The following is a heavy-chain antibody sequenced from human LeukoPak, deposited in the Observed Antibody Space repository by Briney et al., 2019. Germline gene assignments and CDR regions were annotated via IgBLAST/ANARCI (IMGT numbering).Heavy chain of an antibody. CDR2: IKSKTDGGTT. J-gene: IGHJ6*02. CDR3: TTGQIYYYYGMDV. Sequence: GGSLRLSCAASGFTFSNAWMSWVRQAPGKGLEWVGRIKSKTDGGTTDYAAPVKGRFTISRDDSKNTLYLQMNSLKTEDTAVHYCTTGQIYYYYGMDVWGQGTTVTVSS. CDR1: GFTFSNAW. V-gene: IGHV3-15*01.